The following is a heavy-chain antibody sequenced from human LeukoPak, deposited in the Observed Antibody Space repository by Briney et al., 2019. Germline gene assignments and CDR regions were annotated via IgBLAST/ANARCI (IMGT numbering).Heavy chain of an antibody. D-gene: IGHD2-15*01. CDR2: IKSKTDGGTT. Sequence: PGGSLRLSCAASGFTFSNAWMSWVRQAPGKGLEWVGHIKSKTDGGTTDYAAPVKGRFTISRDDSKNTLYLQMNSLKTEDTAVYYCTTDFIVVVQTASNWGQGTLVTVSS. V-gene: IGHV3-15*01. J-gene: IGHJ4*02. CDR3: TTDFIVVVQTASN. CDR1: GFTFSNAW.